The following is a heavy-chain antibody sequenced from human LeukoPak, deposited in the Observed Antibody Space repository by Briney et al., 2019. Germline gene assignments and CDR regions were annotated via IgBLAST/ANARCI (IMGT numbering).Heavy chain of an antibody. D-gene: IGHD3-22*01. J-gene: IGHJ6*03. V-gene: IGHV4-34*01. CDR3: ARGFASSGYYYYYYYMDV. CDR2: KNHSGIT. Sequence: SETLSLTCALYSGSPNGYYTSGIPHPPGERGECIGEKNHSGITNYNPSLKSRVTISVGTSKNQYSLKLSSVTAADTAVYYCARGFASSGYYYYYYYMDVWGKGTTVTVSS. CDR1: SGSPNGYY.